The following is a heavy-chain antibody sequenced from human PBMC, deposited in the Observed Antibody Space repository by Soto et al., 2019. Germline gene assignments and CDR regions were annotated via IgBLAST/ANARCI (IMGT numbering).Heavy chain of an antibody. D-gene: IGHD1-7*01. CDR2: ISYNGNNK. Sequence: QVDLVESGGGVVQPGGSLRLSCAASGFDFSSSVIHWVRQAPGKGLEWVAVISYNGNNKYYADSLKGRFTISRDNSENTLYLQMSSLGPEDTAVYFCARGRNYVRSMDHWGQGTLVTVSS. V-gene: IGHV3-30-3*01. CDR1: GFDFSSSV. CDR3: ARGRNYVRSMDH. J-gene: IGHJ4*02.